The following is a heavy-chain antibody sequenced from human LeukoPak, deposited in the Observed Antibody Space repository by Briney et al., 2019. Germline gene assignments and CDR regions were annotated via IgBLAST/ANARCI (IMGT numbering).Heavy chain of an antibody. J-gene: IGHJ4*02. CDR1: GFTFSSYA. CDR2: ISGSGGST. V-gene: IGHV3-23*01. CDR3: ARDLSSSYYFDY. D-gene: IGHD6-13*01. Sequence: GGSLRLSCAASGFTFSSYAMSWVRQAPGKGLEWVSAISGSGGSTYYADSVKGRFTISRDNSKNTLYLQMNSLRAEDTAVHYCARDLSSSYYFDYWGQGTLVTVSS.